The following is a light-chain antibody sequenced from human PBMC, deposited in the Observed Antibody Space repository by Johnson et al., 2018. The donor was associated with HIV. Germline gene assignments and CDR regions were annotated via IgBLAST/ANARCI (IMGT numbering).Light chain of an antibody. Sequence: QSVLTQPPSVSAATGQKVTISCSGSSSDMGNYAVSWYQKLPGTAPKLLIYDNNKRHSGIPDRFSGSKSGTSATLGITGLQTGDEADYYCGTWDSSLSAVSGYVFGTGTKVTVL. J-gene: IGLJ1*01. CDR2: DNN. CDR3: GTWDSSLSAVSGYV. V-gene: IGLV1-51*01. CDR1: SSDMGNYA.